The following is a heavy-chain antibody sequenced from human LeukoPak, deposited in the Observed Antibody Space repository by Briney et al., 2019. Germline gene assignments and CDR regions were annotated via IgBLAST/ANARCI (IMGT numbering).Heavy chain of an antibody. D-gene: IGHD2-8*02. J-gene: IGHJ4*02. CDR3: ATYRQVLLPFES. CDR2: MNPNSGNT. V-gene: IGHV1-8*01. Sequence: ASVKVSCKASGYTFTSYDINWVRQATGQGLEWMGWMNPNSGNTGHAQKFQGRVTMTRNTSISTAYMELSSLRSEDTAVYYCATYRQVLLPFESWGQGTLVTVSS. CDR1: GYTFTSYD.